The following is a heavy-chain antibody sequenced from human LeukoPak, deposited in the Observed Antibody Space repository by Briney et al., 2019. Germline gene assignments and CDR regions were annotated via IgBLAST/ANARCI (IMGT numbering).Heavy chain of an antibody. J-gene: IGHJ4*02. D-gene: IGHD6-19*01. CDR3: AISGPHSVDY. CDR2: ISSSGSTI. V-gene: IGHV3-48*03. CDR1: GFTFSSYE. Sequence: PGGSLRLSCAASGFTFSSYEMNWVRQAPGKGLEWVSYISSSGSTIYYADSVKGRFTISRDNAKNSLYLQMNSLRAEDTAVYYCAISGPHSVDYWGQGTLVTVSS.